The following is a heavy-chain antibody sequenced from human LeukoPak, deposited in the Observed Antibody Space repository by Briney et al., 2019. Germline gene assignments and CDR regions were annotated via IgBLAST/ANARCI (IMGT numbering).Heavy chain of an antibody. Sequence: PSETLSLTCTVSGGSISSGGYYWSWIRQHPGRGLEWIGYIYYSGSTYYNPSLKSRVTISVDTSKNQFSLKLSSVTAADTAVYYCARVGSGRQHDYWGQGTLVTVSS. CDR2: IYYSGST. J-gene: IGHJ4*02. CDR1: GGSISSGGYY. D-gene: IGHD3-10*01. CDR3: ARVGSGRQHDY. V-gene: IGHV4-31*03.